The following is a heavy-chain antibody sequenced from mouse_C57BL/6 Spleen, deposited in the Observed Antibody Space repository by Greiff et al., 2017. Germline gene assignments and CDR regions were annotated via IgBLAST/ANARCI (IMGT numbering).Heavy chain of an antibody. D-gene: IGHD2-3*01. J-gene: IGHJ1*03. Sequence: QVQLKESGAELVRPGTSVKVSCKASGYAFTNYLIEWVKQRPGQGLEWIGVINPGSGGTNYNEKFKGKATLTADKSSSTAYMQLSSLTSEDSAVYFCARGYYDWYFDVWGTGTTVTVSS. CDR1: GYAFTNYL. CDR3: ARGYYDWYFDV. V-gene: IGHV1-54*01. CDR2: INPGSGGT.